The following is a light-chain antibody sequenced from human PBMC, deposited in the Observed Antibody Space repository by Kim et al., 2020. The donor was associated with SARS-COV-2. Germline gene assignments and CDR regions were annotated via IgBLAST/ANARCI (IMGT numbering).Light chain of an antibody. V-gene: IGLV2-14*03. CDR1: SNDVGAYKY. Sequence: GQSITISCTGTSNDVGAYKYVSWYQQHPGKVPKLIIYAVSNRPSGVSNRFSASKSGNTASLTISGLQAEDEADYYCSSFTRRSTLIFGGGTKLTVL. CDR2: AVS. CDR3: SSFTRRSTLI. J-gene: IGLJ2*01.